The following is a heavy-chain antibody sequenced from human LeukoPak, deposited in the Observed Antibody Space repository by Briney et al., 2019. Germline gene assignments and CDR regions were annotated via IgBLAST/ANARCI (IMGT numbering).Heavy chain of an antibody. Sequence: PSETLSLTCTVSGGSISSYYWSWIRQPPGKGLEWIGDLYYSGSTKYNPPLKSRVTMSVDTSKNHFSLKLSSVTAADTAVYYCARCRQPITCYDDSSGYGYFDYWGQGTLVTVSS. CDR3: ARCRQPITCYDDSSGYGYFDY. CDR2: LYYSGST. CDR1: GGSISSYY. V-gene: IGHV4-59*01. D-gene: IGHD3-22*01. J-gene: IGHJ4*02.